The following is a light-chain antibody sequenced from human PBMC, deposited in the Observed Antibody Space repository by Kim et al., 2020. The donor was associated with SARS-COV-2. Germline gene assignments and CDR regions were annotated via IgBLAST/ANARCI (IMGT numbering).Light chain of an antibody. J-gene: IGLJ3*02. CDR2: EDN. CDR3: QSYDTSSRV. Sequence: NFMLTQPHSVSESPGKTVTISCTRSSGSIASNYVQWYQQRPGSAPTTVIYEDNQRPSGVPDRFSGSIDSSSNFASLTISGLKTEDEADYYCQSYDTSSRVFGGGTQLTVL. CDR1: SGSIASNY. V-gene: IGLV6-57*04.